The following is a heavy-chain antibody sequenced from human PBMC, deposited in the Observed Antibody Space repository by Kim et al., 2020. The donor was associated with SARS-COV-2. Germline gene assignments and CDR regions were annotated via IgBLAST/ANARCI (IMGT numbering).Heavy chain of an antibody. D-gene: IGHD3-22*01. J-gene: IGHJ4*02. V-gene: IGHV3-49*02. Sequence: VKGRFTISRDDSKSIAYLQMNSLKTEDTAVYYCTRDFWAYENSRPIGADYWGQGTLVTVSS. CDR3: TRDFWAYENSRPIGADY.